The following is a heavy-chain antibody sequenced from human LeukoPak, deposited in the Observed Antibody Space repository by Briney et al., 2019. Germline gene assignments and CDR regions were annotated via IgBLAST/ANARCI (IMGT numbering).Heavy chain of an antibody. V-gene: IGHV3-21*01. Sequence: GGSLRLSCAASGFTFSSYSVNWVRQAPGKGLEWVSSISSSSSYIYYADSVKGRFTISRDNAKNSLYLQMNSLRAEDTAVYYCARDTYYDILTGSYFDYWGQGTLVTVSS. CDR2: ISSSSSYI. J-gene: IGHJ4*02. CDR1: GFTFSSYS. D-gene: IGHD3-9*01. CDR3: ARDTYYDILTGSYFDY.